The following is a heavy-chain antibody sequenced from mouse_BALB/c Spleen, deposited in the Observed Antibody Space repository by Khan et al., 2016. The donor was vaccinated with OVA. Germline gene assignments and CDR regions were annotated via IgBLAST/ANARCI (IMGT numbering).Heavy chain of an antibody. V-gene: IGHV14-3*02. J-gene: IGHJ4*01. CDR2: IDPANGNH. CDR3: ARTYAGTMDY. CDR1: GFNIKDTY. Sequence: VQLQQSGAELVKPGASVKLSCTASGFNIKDTYMHWVKQRPEEGLEWIGKIDPANGNHKYDPKFQGKATIIADTASNTAYLQLSSLTSVDTAVYYCARTYAGTMDYWGQGTSVTVSS. D-gene: IGHD2-14*01.